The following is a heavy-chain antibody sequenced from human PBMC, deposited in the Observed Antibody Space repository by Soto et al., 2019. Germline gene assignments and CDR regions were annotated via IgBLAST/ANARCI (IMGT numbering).Heavy chain of an antibody. Sequence: VHLVESGGGVVQPGRSLRLSCAASGSTFSYYGMNWVRQAPGKGPEWVAVIWYDGSIKYYAESVKGRFSISRDNSKNTLYLNMNSLRTEDTAVYYCARDGGSHGPSSFDSWGQGSQVIVSS. CDR3: ARDGGSHGPSSFDS. V-gene: IGHV3-33*01. J-gene: IGHJ4*02. D-gene: IGHD3-16*01. CDR1: GSTFSYYG. CDR2: IWYDGSIK.